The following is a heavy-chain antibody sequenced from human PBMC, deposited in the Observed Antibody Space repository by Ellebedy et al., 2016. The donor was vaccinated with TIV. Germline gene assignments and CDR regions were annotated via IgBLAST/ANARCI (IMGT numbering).Heavy chain of an antibody. CDR2: VHYRGNT. CDR1: GGSISGHY. D-gene: IGHD3-10*01. V-gene: IGHV4-59*11. Sequence: MPSETLSLTCSVSGGSISGHYWSWIRQPPGQGLEWIGYVHYRGNTNYNPSLMSRVTMSVDTSKNQFSLQLSSVTAADTAVYYCARESPGSGSYSPYYYYYYGMDVWGQGTTVTVSS. CDR3: ARESPGSGSYSPYYYYYYGMDV. J-gene: IGHJ6*02.